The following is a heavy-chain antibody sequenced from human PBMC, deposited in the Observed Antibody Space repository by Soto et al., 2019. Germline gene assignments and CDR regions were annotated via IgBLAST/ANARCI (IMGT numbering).Heavy chain of an antibody. D-gene: IGHD4-17*01. Sequence: EVQLVESGGGLVKPGGSLRLSCAASGFTFSNAWMSWVRQAPGKGLEWVGRIKSKTDGGTTDYAAPVKGRFTISRDDSKNTLYLQMNSLKTEDTAVYYCTTALYGDYPDWVGMDVWGQGTTVTVSS. CDR1: GFTFSNAW. CDR2: IKSKTDGGTT. CDR3: TTALYGDYPDWVGMDV. J-gene: IGHJ6*02. V-gene: IGHV3-15*01.